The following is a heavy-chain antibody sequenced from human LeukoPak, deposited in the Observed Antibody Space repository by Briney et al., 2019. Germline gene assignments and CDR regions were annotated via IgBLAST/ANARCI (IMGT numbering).Heavy chain of an antibody. CDR3: AKDMGYSYGSYYFDY. J-gene: IGHJ4*02. D-gene: IGHD5-18*01. CDR2: IRYDGSNK. V-gene: IGHV3-30*02. CDR1: GFTFSDYG. Sequence: GGSLRLSCAASGFTFSDYGMHWVRQAPGKGLEWVAFIRYDGSNKYYAESVKGRFTISRDNSKNTLYLQMNSLRAEDTAVYYCAKDMGYSYGSYYFDYWGQGTLVTVSS.